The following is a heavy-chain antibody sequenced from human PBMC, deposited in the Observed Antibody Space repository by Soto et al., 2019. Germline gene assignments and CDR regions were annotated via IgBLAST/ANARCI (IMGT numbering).Heavy chain of an antibody. J-gene: IGHJ1*01. CDR3: ARVWWFGEKEYFQN. D-gene: IGHD2-21*01. V-gene: IGHV2-70*11. Sequence: SGPTLVNPTQTLTLTCTISGFSLSTDGMCVSWIRQPPGKALEWLARIDWNDDKYYNTSLKTRLTISKDTSKNQAVLTMTKLDPADTATYYCARVWWFGEKEYFQNWGQGTLVTVSS. CDR1: GFSLSTDGMC. CDR2: IDWNDDK.